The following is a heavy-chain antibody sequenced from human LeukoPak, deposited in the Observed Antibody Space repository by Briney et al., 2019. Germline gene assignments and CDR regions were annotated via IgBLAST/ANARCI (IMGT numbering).Heavy chain of an antibody. CDR2: ISSINI. Sequence: PGGSLRLSCAASGFTFSAYSMNWVRQAPGKGLEWVSYISSINIYYADSLKGRFTISRDNAKNSVYLQMNSLRAEDTAVYYCARDPEDIVVVVAAQPFYYYYGMDVWGQGTTVTVSS. CDR3: ARDPEDIVVVVAAQPFYYYYGMDV. V-gene: IGHV3-21*05. J-gene: IGHJ6*02. CDR1: GFTFSAYS. D-gene: IGHD2-15*01.